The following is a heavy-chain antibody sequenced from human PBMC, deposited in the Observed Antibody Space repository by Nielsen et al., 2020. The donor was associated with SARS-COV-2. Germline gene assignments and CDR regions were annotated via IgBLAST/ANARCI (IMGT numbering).Heavy chain of an antibody. J-gene: IGHJ4*02. V-gene: IGHV1-18*01. CDR2: ISAYNGNT. CDR3: ARVGTIWQWLVRTYYFDY. Sequence: ASVKVSCKASGYTFTSYGISWVRQAPGQGLEWMGWISAYNGNTNYGQKLQGRVTMTTDTSTSTAYMELRSLRSDDTAVYYCARVGTIWQWLVRTYYFDYWGQGTLVTVSS. CDR1: GYTFTSYG. D-gene: IGHD6-19*01.